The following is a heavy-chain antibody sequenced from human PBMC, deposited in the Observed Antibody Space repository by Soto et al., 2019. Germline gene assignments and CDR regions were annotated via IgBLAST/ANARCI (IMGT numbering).Heavy chain of an antibody. V-gene: IGHV3-23*01. Sequence: EVQLLESGGGLVQPGGSLRLSCAASGFTFSSYAMTWVRQAPGKGLEWISSISDGYDGPYYADSVKGRFTISRDNSKSTVSPQKNSPRARDPGLYYLAKGGIGRAPGIRFWGQGTLVTVSS. D-gene: IGHD3-16*01. CDR3: AKGGIGRAPGIRF. CDR2: ISDGYDGP. CDR1: GFTFSSYA. J-gene: IGHJ4*02.